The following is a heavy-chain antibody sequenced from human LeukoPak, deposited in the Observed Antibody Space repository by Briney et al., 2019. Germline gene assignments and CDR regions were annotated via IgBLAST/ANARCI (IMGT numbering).Heavy chain of an antibody. V-gene: IGHV1-8*01. J-gene: IGHJ5*02. CDR3: ARDIAGATKGWWFDT. Sequence: ASVKVSCKASGYTFTNYDINWVRQATGQGLEWMGWVNPNSGNTGYAQKFQGRVTMTRNTSISTAYMELSSLRSEDTALYYCARDIAGATKGWWFDTWGQGTPVTVSS. CDR2: VNPNSGNT. D-gene: IGHD1-26*01. CDR1: GYTFTNYD.